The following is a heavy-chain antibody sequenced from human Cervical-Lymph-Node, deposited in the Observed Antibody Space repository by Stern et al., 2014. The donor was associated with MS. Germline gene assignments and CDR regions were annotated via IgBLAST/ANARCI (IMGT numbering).Heavy chain of an antibody. J-gene: IGHJ4*02. CDR1: GFTFSTYS. CDR3: ARETGYLVDY. V-gene: IGHV3-48*01. Sequence: EVQLEESGGGLVQPGESLRLSCAASGFTFSTYSMNWVRQAPGKGLEWLSYISSGSNTIFYADSVQGRFTTTRDNAKNSLYLQMDSLRAEDTAVYYCARETGYLVDYWGQGTLVTVSS. D-gene: IGHD1-26*01. CDR2: ISSGSNTI.